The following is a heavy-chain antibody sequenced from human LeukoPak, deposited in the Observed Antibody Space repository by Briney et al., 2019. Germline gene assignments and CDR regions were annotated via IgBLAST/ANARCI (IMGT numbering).Heavy chain of an antibody. V-gene: IGHV3-23*01. CDR3: ARNWFDP. CDR1: GFNFRGYA. Sequence: GVSLRLSCAASGFNFRGYAMSWVRQAPGKGLEWVSAISGSGVRAHYTESVRGRFTISRDNSRNTPYLQLNSLRFEDTAMYYCARNWFDPWGQGTLVTVSS. J-gene: IGHJ5*02. CDR2: ISGSGVRA.